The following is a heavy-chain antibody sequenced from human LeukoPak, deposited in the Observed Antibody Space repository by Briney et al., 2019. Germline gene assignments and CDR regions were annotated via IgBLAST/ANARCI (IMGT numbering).Heavy chain of an antibody. D-gene: IGHD3-10*01. CDR1: GGSISSYY. CDR2: IYYSGST. V-gene: IGHV4-59*01. J-gene: IGHJ4*02. Sequence: PSETLSLTCTVSGGSISSYYWSWIRQPPGKGLEWIGYIYYSGSTNYNPSLKSRVTISVDTSKNQFSLKLSSVTAADTAVYYCARDTGSVGSGYFDYWGQGTLVTVSS. CDR3: ARDTGSVGSGYFDY.